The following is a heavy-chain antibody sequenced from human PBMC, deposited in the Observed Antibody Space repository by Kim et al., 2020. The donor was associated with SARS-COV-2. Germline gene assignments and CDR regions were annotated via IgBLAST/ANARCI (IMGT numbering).Heavy chain of an antibody. CDR3: AKAIAAAGSDAFDI. D-gene: IGHD6-13*01. V-gene: IGHV3-23*01. J-gene: IGHJ3*02. Sequence: ADSVKGRFTISRDNAKNTLFLQMNSLRAEDTAVYYCAKAIAAAGSDAFDIWGQGTMVTVSS.